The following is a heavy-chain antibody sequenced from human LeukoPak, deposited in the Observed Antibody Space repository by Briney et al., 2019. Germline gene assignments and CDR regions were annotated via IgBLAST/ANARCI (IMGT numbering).Heavy chain of an antibody. Sequence: PGGSLTLSCAASGFTFSSHGMCWVRQAPGRGLEWVSSISIGGDTTYSDSVKGRFTISRDNSKNTLYLQLDSLRAEDTAIYYCAKEVRPNDCWGQGTLVTFSS. J-gene: IGHJ4*02. CDR1: GFTFSSHG. D-gene: IGHD2-2*01. V-gene: IGHV3-23*01. CDR3: AKEVRPNDC. CDR2: ISIGGDTT.